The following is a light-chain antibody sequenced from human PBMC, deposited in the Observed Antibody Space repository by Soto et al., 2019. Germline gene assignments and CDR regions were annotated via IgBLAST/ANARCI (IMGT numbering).Light chain of an antibody. CDR2: DAS. J-gene: IGKJ4*01. CDR1: QSVSSSY. Sequence: EIVLTQSPGTLSLSPGERATLSCRASQSVSSSYLAWYQQKPGQAPRLLIYDASRRATGIPARFSGSGSGTDFTLTISSLEPEDIAVYYCQQRSDWPLTFGGGTKV. V-gene: IGKV3D-20*02. CDR3: QQRSDWPLT.